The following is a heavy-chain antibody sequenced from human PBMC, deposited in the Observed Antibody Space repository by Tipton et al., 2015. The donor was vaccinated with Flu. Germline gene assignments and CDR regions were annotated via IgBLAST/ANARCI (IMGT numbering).Heavy chain of an antibody. Sequence: LRLSCAASGFTFSDYSMNWVRQAPGKGLEWVSSISGISGHIYYADSVKARFTVSRDNAKNSLYLQMNSLRVEDTALYYCTRDSTGGDYSGMYDPWGQGTLVTVSS. CDR2: ISGISGHI. CDR3: TRDSTGGDYSGMYDP. CDR1: GFTFSDYS. D-gene: IGHD4-17*01. J-gene: IGHJ5*02. V-gene: IGHV3-21*01.